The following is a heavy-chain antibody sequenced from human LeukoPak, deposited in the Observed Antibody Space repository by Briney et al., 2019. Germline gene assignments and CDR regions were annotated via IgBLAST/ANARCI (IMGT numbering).Heavy chain of an antibody. CDR3: ARVNTFWSGYYTRDWFDP. V-gene: IGHV4-39*01. CDR2: IYYSGST. Sequence: SETLSLTCTVSGGSISSSSYYWGWIRQPPGKGLEWIGSIYYSGSTYYNPSLKSRVTISVDTSKNQFSLKLSSVTAADTAVYYCARVNTFWSGYYTRDWFDPWGQGTLVTVSS. J-gene: IGHJ5*02. CDR1: GGSISSSSYY. D-gene: IGHD3-3*01.